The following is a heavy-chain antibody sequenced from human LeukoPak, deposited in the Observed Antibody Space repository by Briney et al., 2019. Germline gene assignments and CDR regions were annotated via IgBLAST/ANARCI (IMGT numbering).Heavy chain of an antibody. V-gene: IGHV3-23*01. D-gene: IGHD4-23*01. CDR3: TRVAPHYGGNSGY. CDR2: HSGVSVST. J-gene: IGHJ4*02. CDR1: RVTFSNYP. Sequence: PGGSLRLFFAASRVTFSNYPMSRVPQAPGKGLEWVSAHSGVSVSTYYADSVKGRFTISRDNSKNTLYLQMNSLKTEDTAVYYCTRVAPHYGGNSGYWGQGTLVTVSS.